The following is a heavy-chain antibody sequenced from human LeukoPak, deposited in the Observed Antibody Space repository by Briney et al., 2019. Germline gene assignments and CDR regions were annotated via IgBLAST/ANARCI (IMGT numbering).Heavy chain of an antibody. V-gene: IGHV1-18*04. J-gene: IGHJ3*02. D-gene: IGHD6-13*01. Sequence: ASVKVSCKASGYTFTSYGISWVRQAPGQGLEWVGWISAYNGNTNYAQKLQGRVTMTTDTSTSTAYMELRSLRSDDTAVYYCARGLDSSSWYGYDAFDIWGQGTMVTVSS. CDR2: ISAYNGNT. CDR3: ARGLDSSSWYGYDAFDI. CDR1: GYTFTSYG.